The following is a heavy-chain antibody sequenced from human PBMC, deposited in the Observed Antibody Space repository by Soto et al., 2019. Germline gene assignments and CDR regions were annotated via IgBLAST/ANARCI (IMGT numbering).Heavy chain of an antibody. D-gene: IGHD6-19*01. J-gene: IGHJ4*02. Sequence: PVGSLRFSCAASGFTFSSYAMSWVRQAPGKGLEWVSAISGSGGSTYYADSVKGRFTISRDNSKNTLYLQMNSLRAEDTAVYYCAKNLAGTKAIDYWGQGTLVTVSS. V-gene: IGHV3-23*01. CDR2: ISGSGGST. CDR1: GFTFSSYA. CDR3: AKNLAGTKAIDY.